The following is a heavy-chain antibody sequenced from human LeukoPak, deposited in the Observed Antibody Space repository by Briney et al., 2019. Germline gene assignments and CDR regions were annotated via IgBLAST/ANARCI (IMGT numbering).Heavy chain of an antibody. D-gene: IGHD6-13*01. CDR1: GFTVSSNY. CDR3: ATSGGSNWFFDY. V-gene: IGHV3-53*01. Sequence: GGSLRLSCAASGFTVSSNYMSWVRQGPGKGLEWVSLIYSDGSTFYADSVKGRFTISRDNSKNTLYLQMNSLRAEDTAVYYCATSGGSNWFFDYWGQGTLVTVSS. J-gene: IGHJ4*02. CDR2: IYSDGST.